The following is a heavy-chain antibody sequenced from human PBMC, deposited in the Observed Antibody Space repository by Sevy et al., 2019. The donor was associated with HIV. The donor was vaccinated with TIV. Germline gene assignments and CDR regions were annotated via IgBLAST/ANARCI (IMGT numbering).Heavy chain of an antibody. CDR1: GLTVSDNF. Sequence: GGSLRLSCAASGLTVSDNFMSWVRQAPGKGLEWVSVIYIGGTTYYADSVKGRFTISRDNSKNTIYLQMNGLRAEDTAVYYCARGKHVSGYYGSFDYWGHGALVTVSS. V-gene: IGHV3-53*01. CDR2: IYIGGTT. CDR3: ARGKHVSGYYGSFDY. D-gene: IGHD5-12*01. J-gene: IGHJ4*01.